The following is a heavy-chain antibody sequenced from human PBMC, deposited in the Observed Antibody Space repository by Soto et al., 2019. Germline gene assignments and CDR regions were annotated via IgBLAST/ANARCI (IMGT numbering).Heavy chain of an antibody. CDR3: ARGYYSSSWRVFDY. V-gene: IGHV1-2*02. CDR2: MNPNSGGT. D-gene: IGHD6-13*01. CDR1: GYTFSGYF. Sequence: QVQLVQSGADVKKPGASVKVSCKTSGYTFSGYFMHWLRQAPGQGLEWMGWMNPNSGGTDYAQNFQGRVSMTWDTSMRTAYMELSRLRSDDTAIYYCARGYYSSSWRVFDYWGQGTLVTVSS. J-gene: IGHJ4*02.